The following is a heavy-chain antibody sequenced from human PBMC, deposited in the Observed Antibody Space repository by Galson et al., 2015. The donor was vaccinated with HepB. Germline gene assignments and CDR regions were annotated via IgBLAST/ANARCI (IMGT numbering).Heavy chain of an antibody. V-gene: IGHV4-39*01. CDR3: ARQQSITGTAPDFDA. CDR1: GGSISSRSYY. CDR2: VFYSGST. D-gene: IGHD1-7*01. Sequence: ETLSLTCTVSGGSISSRSYYWTWIRQPPGKGLEWIGNVFYSGSTNYNPSLKSRVTISVDTSTNQFSLKLASVTAADTAIYYCARQQSITGTAPDFDAWGQGTLVTVSS. J-gene: IGHJ4*02.